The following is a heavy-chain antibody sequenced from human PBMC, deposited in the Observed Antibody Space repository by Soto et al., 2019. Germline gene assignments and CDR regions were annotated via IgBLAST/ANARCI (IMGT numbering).Heavy chain of an antibody. J-gene: IGHJ6*03. CDR1: GGSISSYY. CDR2: IYYSGST. CDR3: ARVTGREGYYYYMDV. Sequence: SETLSLTCTVSGGSISSYYWSWIRQPPGKGLEWIGYIYYSGSTNYNPSLKSRVTISVDTSKNQFSLKLSSVTAADTAVYYCARVTGREGYYYYMDVWGKGTTVTVSS. D-gene: IGHD3-10*01. V-gene: IGHV4-59*01.